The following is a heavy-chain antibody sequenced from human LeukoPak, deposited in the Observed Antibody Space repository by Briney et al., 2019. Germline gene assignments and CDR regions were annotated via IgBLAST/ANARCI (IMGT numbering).Heavy chain of an antibody. J-gene: IGHJ3*02. D-gene: IGHD5-12*01. Sequence: PGGSLRLSCAASGFTFSSYWMHWVRQAPGKGLVRVSRINTDGSSTSYADSVKGRFTISRDNAKNTLYLQMNSLRAEDTAVYYCASLGIVAPDAFDIWGQGTMVTVSS. CDR3: ASLGIVAPDAFDI. CDR1: GFTFSSYW. CDR2: INTDGSST. V-gene: IGHV3-74*01.